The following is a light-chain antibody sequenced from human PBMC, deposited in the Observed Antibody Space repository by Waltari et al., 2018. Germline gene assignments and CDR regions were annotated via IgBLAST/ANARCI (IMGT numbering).Light chain of an antibody. J-gene: IGKJ1*01. Sequence: EIVLTQSPGTLSLSPGERATLSCRASQSVSRYLAWYQQNPGQAPSRLIYAASTRATGIPDRFSGSGSGTDFSLTISRLEPEDFAVYYCQHYVRLPATFGQGTKVEIK. CDR2: AAS. CDR1: QSVSRY. CDR3: QHYVRLPAT. V-gene: IGKV3-20*01.